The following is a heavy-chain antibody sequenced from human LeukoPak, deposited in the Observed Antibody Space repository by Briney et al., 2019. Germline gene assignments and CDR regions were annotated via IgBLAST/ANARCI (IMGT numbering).Heavy chain of an antibody. CDR2: ISGSGSSI. V-gene: IGHV3-48*03. J-gene: IGHJ3*02. CDR1: GFTFSSYE. Sequence: GGSLRLSCTASGFTFSSYEMNWVRQAPGKGLEWVSYISGSGSSIYYADSVKGRFTISRDNAKNSLYLQMNSLRAEDTAVYYCARVSSGWADAFDIWGQGTMVTVSS. CDR3: ARVSSGWADAFDI. D-gene: IGHD6-19*01.